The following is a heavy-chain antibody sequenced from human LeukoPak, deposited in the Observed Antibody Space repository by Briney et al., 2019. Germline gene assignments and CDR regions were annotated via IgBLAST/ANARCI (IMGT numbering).Heavy chain of an antibody. CDR3: AKASILPAASLRGYDY. CDR1: GFTFSSCG. D-gene: IGHD2-2*01. Sequence: PGGSLRLYCAASGFTFSSCGMSWLRPAPGKGLEWVSGISGSGGSTFHADSVKGRFTISRDNSKSTVFLQLSSLRAEDTAIYYCAKASILPAASLRGYDYWGQGTLVTVSS. V-gene: IGHV3-23*01. CDR2: ISGSGGST. J-gene: IGHJ4*02.